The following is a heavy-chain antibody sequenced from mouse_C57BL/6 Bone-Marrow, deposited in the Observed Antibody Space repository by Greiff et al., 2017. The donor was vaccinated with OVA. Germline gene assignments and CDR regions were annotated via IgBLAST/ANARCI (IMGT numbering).Heavy chain of an antibody. D-gene: IGHD1-1*01. CDR2: IDPENGDT. J-gene: IGHJ1*03. CDR1: GFNIKDDY. Sequence: VQLQQSGADLVRPGASVTLSCTASGFNIKDDYMHWVKQRPEQGLEWIGWIDPENGDTEYASKFQGKATITADTSSNTAYLQLSSLTPEDTAVYYCTCYYYGSYWYFDVWGTGTTVTVSS. CDR3: TCYYYGSYWYFDV. V-gene: IGHV14-4*01.